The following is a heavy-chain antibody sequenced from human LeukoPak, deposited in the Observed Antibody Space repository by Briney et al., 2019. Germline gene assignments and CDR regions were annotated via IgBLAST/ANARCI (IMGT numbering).Heavy chain of an antibody. CDR2: IYYSGST. J-gene: IGHJ5*02. D-gene: IGHD3-22*01. CDR3: ARGRTYYYDSSGYYNWFDP. V-gene: IGHV4-59*12. CDR1: GGSISTYY. Sequence: SETLSLTCTVSGGSISTYYWNWIRQPPGKGLEWIGYIYYSGSTNYNPSLKSRVTISVDTSKNQFSLKLSSVTAADTAVYYCARGRTYYYDSSGYYNWFDPWGQGTLVTVSS.